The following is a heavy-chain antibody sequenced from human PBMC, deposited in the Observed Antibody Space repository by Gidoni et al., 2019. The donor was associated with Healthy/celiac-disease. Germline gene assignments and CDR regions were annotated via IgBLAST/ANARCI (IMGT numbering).Heavy chain of an antibody. CDR2: ISWNSGSI. Sequence: EVQLVESGGGLVQPGRSLRLSCAASGFTFDDYAMHWVRQAPGKGLEWVSGISWNSGSIGYADSVKGRFTISRDNAKNSLYLRAEDTALYYCAKDHTYYDSSGYHDYWGQGTLVTVSS. J-gene: IGHJ4*02. V-gene: IGHV3-9*01. D-gene: IGHD3-22*01. CDR3: AKDHTYYDSSGYHDY. CDR1: GFTFDDYA.